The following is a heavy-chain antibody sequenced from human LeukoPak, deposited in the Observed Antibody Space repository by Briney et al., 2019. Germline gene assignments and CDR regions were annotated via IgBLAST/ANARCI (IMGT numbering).Heavy chain of an antibody. CDR2: INPNSGGT. CDR1: GYTFTGYY. D-gene: IGHD6-19*01. CDR3: ARVSRIVAVAGTRFGWFDP. V-gene: IGHV1-2*02. Sequence: ASVKVSCKASGYTFTGYYMHWVRQAPGQGLEWMGWINPNSGGTNYAQKFQGRVTMTRDTSISTAYMELSRLRSDDTAVYYCARVSRIVAVAGTRFGWFDPWGQGTLVTVSS. J-gene: IGHJ5*02.